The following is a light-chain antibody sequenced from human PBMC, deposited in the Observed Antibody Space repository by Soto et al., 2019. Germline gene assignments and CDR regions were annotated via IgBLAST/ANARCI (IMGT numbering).Light chain of an antibody. CDR2: DAS. J-gene: IGKJ5*01. V-gene: IGKV3-15*01. CDR1: QYVSSSY. CDR3: QQYHNWPIT. Sequence: EIVLTQSPGTLSLSPGESATLSCRASQYVSSSYLAWYQQKPGQAPRILMYDASTRATGIPARFSGSGSGTEFTLTISSLQSEDFAVYYCQQYHNWPITFGQGTRLEIK.